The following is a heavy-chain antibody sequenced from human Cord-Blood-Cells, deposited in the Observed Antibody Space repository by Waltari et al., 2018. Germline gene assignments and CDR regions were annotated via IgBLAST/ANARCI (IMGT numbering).Heavy chain of an antibody. J-gene: IGHJ4*02. V-gene: IGHV3-23*01. CDR1: GFTFSSYA. Sequence: EVQLLESGGGLVQPGGSLRLSCAASGFTFSSYAMSWVRQAPGKGVEWVSALSGSGCRTYSADSVKGRFTISGDNAKNTLYLQMNRLRAEDTAVYYCAKDRGSSTSCFDYWGQGTLVTVS. CDR2: LSGSGCRT. D-gene: IGHD2-2*01. CDR3: AKDRGSSTSCFDY.